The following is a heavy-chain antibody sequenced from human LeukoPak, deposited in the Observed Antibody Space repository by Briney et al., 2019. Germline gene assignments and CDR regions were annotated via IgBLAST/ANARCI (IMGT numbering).Heavy chain of an antibody. Sequence: SETLSLTCTVSGGSISSGGYYWSWIRQHPGKGLEWIGYIYYSGSTYNNPSLKNRVTISVDTSKNQFSLKLSSVTAADTAVYYCARVTDYYDSSGIDYWGQGTLVTVSS. CDR2: IYYSGST. CDR1: GGSISSGGYY. D-gene: IGHD3-22*01. V-gene: IGHV4-31*03. J-gene: IGHJ4*02. CDR3: ARVTDYYDSSGIDY.